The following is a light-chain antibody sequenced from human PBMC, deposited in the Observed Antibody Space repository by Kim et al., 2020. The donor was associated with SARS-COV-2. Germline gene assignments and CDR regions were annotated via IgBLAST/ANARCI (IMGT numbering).Light chain of an antibody. CDR3: QQYGSSRT. Sequence: WCPGERATLSCRASQSVSSSYLAWYQQKPGQAPRLLIYGASSRATGIPDRFSGSGSGTDFTLTISRLEPEDFAVYYCQQYGSSRTFGQGTKVEIK. CDR2: GAS. J-gene: IGKJ1*01. V-gene: IGKV3-20*01. CDR1: QSVSSSY.